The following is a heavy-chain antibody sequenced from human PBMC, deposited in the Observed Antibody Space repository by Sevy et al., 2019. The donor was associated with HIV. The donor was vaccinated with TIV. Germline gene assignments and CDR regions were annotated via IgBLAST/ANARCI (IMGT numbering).Heavy chain of an antibody. CDR1: GFTPSTYG. CDR3: ARDPRMYGDYLLAYFDY. V-gene: IGHV3-33*01. Sequence: LSLTCAASGFTPSTYGMHWVRQAPGKGLEWVAVIGYDGSNIYYADSVKGRFTISRDNSKNTLFLQMDSLRAEDTAIYYCARDPRMYGDYLLAYFDYWGQGTLVT. D-gene: IGHD2-8*01. CDR2: IGYDGSNI. J-gene: IGHJ4*02.